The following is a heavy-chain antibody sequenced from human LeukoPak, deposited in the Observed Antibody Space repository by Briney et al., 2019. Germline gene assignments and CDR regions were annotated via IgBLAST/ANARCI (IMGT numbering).Heavy chain of an antibody. CDR2: IYYSGST. D-gene: IGHD2-8*01. CDR3: ARDVSPNGVVDY. J-gene: IGHJ4*02. CDR1: GGSTSSGAYY. Sequence: SETLSLTCTVSGGSTSSGAYYWGWIRQPPGKGLEWIGSIYYSGSTYDNPSLKSRVTISVDTSRNQFSLKLSSVTAADTAVYYCARDVSPNGVVDYWGQGTLVTVSS. V-gene: IGHV4-39*07.